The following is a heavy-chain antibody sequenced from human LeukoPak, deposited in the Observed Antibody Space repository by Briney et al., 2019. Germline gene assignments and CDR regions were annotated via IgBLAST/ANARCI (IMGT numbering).Heavy chain of an antibody. V-gene: IGHV4-34*01. CDR2: INHSGST. J-gene: IGHJ4*02. CDR3: ARAKPIPFTYGSGSYYAYFDY. D-gene: IGHD3-10*01. CDR1: GGSFSGYY. Sequence: SETLSLTCAVYGGSFSGYYWSWIRQPPGKGLEWIGEINHSGSTNYNPSLMSRVTISVDTSKNQFSLKLSSVTAADTAVYYCARAKPIPFTYGSGSYYAYFDYWGQGTLVTVSS.